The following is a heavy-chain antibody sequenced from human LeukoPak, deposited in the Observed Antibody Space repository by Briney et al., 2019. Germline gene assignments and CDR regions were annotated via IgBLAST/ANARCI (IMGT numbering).Heavy chain of an antibody. J-gene: IGHJ3*02. V-gene: IGHV3-7*01. D-gene: IGHD1-26*01. CDR3: ARISGSYDDAFDI. Sequence: GGPLRLSCAASGFTFSSYWMSWVRQAPGKGLEWVANIKQDGSEKYYVDSVKGRFTISRDNAKNSLYLQMNSLRAEDTAVYYCARISGSYDDAFDIWGQGTMVTVSS. CDR1: GFTFSSYW. CDR2: IKQDGSEK.